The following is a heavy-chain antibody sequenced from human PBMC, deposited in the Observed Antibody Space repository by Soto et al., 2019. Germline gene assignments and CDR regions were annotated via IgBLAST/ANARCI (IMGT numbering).Heavy chain of an antibody. J-gene: IGHJ3*02. V-gene: IGHV1-69*13. Sequence: SVKVSCKASGGTFSRYAISWVRQAPGQGLEWMGGIIPIFGTANYAQKFQGRVTITADESTSTAYMELSSLRSEDTAVYYCARSSGSYYGGANDAFDIWGQGTMVTVSS. CDR2: IIPIFGTA. CDR3: ARSSGSYYGGANDAFDI. CDR1: GGTFSRYA. D-gene: IGHD1-26*01.